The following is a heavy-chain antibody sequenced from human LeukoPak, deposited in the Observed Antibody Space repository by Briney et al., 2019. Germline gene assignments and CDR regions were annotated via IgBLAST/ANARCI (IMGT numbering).Heavy chain of an antibody. Sequence: ASVKVSCKASGYTFTGYYMHWVRQAPGQGLEWMGWINPNSGGTNYAQKFQGRVTMTRDTSISTAYMELSRLRSDDTAVYYCAREGGYDFRFWFDPWGQGTLVTVSS. CDR2: INPNSGGT. CDR1: GYTFTGYY. V-gene: IGHV1-2*02. D-gene: IGHD5-12*01. J-gene: IGHJ5*02. CDR3: AREGGYDFRFWFDP.